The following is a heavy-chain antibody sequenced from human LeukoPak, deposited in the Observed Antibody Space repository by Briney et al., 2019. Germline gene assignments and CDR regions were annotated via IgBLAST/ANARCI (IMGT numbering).Heavy chain of an antibody. CDR3: ARDLTATVVTPGDAFDI. J-gene: IGHJ3*02. V-gene: IGHV4-34*01. D-gene: IGHD4-23*01. Sequence: SETLSLTCAVYGGSFSGYYWSWIRQPPGKGLEWIGEINHSGSTNYNPSLKSRVTISVDTSKNQFSLKLSSVTAADTAVYYCARDLTATVVTPGDAFDIWGQGTMVTVSS. CDR2: INHSGST. CDR1: GGSFSGYY.